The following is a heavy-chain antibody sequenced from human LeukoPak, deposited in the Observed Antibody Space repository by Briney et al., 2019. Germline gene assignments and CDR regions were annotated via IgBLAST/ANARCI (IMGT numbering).Heavy chain of an antibody. V-gene: IGHV1-69*05. CDR2: IIPIFGTA. CDR3: ARVPRRGIVVVPAGPIDY. D-gene: IGHD2-2*01. J-gene: IGHJ4*02. CDR1: GGTYSSYA. Sequence: GASVKVSCKASGGTYSSYAISWVRQAPRQGVEWVGRIIPIFGTANYAQKFQGRVTITTDESTSTAYMELSSLRSEDTAVYYCARVPRRGIVVVPAGPIDYWGQGTPVIVSS.